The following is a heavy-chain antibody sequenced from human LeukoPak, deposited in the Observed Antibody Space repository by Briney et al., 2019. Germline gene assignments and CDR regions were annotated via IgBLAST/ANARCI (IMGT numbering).Heavy chain of an antibody. Sequence: GGSLRLSCAASGFTLSDYYMSWIRQAPGKGLEWVSYISSSSSYTNYAHSVKGRFTISRDNAKHSLYLQINSLRAEDTAVYYCARASYGSGSSPGYWGQGTLVTVCS. CDR2: ISSSSSYT. CDR3: ARASYGSGSSPGY. D-gene: IGHD3-10*01. CDR1: GFTLSDYY. J-gene: IGHJ4*02. V-gene: IGHV3-11*06.